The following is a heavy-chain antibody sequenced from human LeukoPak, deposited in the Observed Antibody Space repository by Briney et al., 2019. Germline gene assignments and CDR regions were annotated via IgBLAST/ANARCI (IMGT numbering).Heavy chain of an antibody. J-gene: IGHJ4*02. D-gene: IGHD3-22*01. CDR2: IIPIFGTA. V-gene: IGHV1-69*05. CDR3: ARVRNYYDSSGYLVIAGPFDY. Sequence: SVKVSCKASGGTFSSYAISWVRQAPGQGLEWMGRIIPIFGTANYAQKFQGRVTITTDESTSTAYMELSSLRSEDTAVYYCARVRNYYDSSGYLVIAGPFDYWGQGTLVTVSS. CDR1: GGTFSSYA.